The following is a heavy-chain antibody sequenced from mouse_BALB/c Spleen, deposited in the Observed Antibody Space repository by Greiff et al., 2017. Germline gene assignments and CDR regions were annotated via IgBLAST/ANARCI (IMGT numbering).Heavy chain of an antibody. J-gene: IGHJ3*01. CDR1: GYTFTSYY. CDR3: ARESPAWFAY. V-gene: IGHV1S56*01. CDR2: IYPGNVNT. Sequence: VQLQQSGPELVKPGASVRISCKASGYTFTSYYIHWVKQRPGQGLEWIGWIYPGNVNTKYNEKFKGKATLTADKSSSTAYMQLSSLTSEDSAVYFCARESPAWFAYWGQGTLVTVSA.